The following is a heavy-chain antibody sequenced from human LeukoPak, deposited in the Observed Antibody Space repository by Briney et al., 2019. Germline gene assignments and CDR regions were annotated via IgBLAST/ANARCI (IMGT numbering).Heavy chain of an antibody. Sequence: SVKVSCKTSGGTSSTYAIGWVRQAPGQGLEWMGRIIPILGVANFAQKFQDRVSITADKSTSTAYMELSNLRSEDTAVYYCAKFGLTYNCSGGSCWDGVVYWGQGTLVTVSS. V-gene: IGHV1-69*04. CDR3: AKFGLTYNCSGGSCWDGVVY. J-gene: IGHJ4*02. CDR2: IIPILGVA. D-gene: IGHD2-15*01. CDR1: GGTSSTYA.